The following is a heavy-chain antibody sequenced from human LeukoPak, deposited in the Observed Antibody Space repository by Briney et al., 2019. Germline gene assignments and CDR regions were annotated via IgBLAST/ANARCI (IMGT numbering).Heavy chain of an antibody. V-gene: IGHV3-74*01. CDR2: INSDGSRI. J-gene: IGHJ3*02. Sequence: GGSLRLSCAASGFTFSSYWMHWVRQAPGKGLVWVSRINSDGSRISYADSVKGRFTISRGNAKNTLYLQMNSLRAEDTAMYYCARQSAGGDDIWGQGTLVTVSS. CDR1: GFTFSSYW. CDR3: ARQSAGGDDI. D-gene: IGHD3-16*01.